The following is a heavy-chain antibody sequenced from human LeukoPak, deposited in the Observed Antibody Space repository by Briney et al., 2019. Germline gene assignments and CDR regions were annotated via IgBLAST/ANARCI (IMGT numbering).Heavy chain of an antibody. J-gene: IGHJ5*02. CDR3: ARVGAGSYYDSSGYGWFDP. V-gene: IGHV4-31*03. D-gene: IGHD3-22*01. Sequence: PSETLSLTCTVSGGSISSGGYYWSWIRQHPGKGLEWIGYIYYSGSTYYNPSLKSRVTISVDTSKNQFSLKLSSVTAADTAVYYCARVGAGSYYDSSGYGWFDPWGQGTLVTVSS. CDR1: GGSISSGGYY. CDR2: IYYSGST.